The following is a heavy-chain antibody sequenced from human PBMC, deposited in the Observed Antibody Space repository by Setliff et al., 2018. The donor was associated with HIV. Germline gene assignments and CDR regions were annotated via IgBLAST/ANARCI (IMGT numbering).Heavy chain of an antibody. V-gene: IGHV3-30*02. J-gene: IGHJ4*02. D-gene: IGHD3-16*01. CDR2: IRPDGIYK. CDR3: AKDTPQGAAIDL. CDR1: GFTLDTYG. Sequence: GESLKISCAASGFTLDTYGVHWVRQAPGKGLDWLAFIRPDGIYKYYADSVQGRFTISRDNSKNTLYLQINSLRPDDTAIYYCAKDTPQGAAIDLWGQGTLVTV.